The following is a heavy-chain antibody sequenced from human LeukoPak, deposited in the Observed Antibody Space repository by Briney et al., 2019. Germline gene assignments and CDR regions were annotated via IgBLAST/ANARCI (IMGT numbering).Heavy chain of an antibody. CDR1: GGSISSGDYY. CDR2: IYYSGST. CDR3: AKYTTTSRKVGFDP. V-gene: IGHV4-31*03. D-gene: IGHD2-2*01. Sequence: SQTLSLTCTVSGGSISSGDYYWSWIRQLPGTGLEWIGYIYYSGSTYYNPSLKSRLTMSADTAKNQFSLRLRSVTAADTAVYYCAKYTTTSRKVGFDPWGQGTLITVSS. J-gene: IGHJ5*01.